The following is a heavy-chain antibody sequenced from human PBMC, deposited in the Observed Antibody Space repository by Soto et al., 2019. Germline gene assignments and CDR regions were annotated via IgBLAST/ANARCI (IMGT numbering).Heavy chain of an antibody. D-gene: IGHD1-26*01. CDR1: GGTISSHY. CDR3: ARDGKVSGSATHVFDP. V-gene: IGHV4-59*11. CDR2: IYYSGST. Sequence: SETLCLTCTVSGGTISSHYWSWIRQPPGKGLEWIGYIYYSGSTNYSPSLRSRVTISVDTSKNQFSLELSSVTAADTAVYYCARDGKVSGSATHVFDPWGQGTLVTVSS. J-gene: IGHJ5*02.